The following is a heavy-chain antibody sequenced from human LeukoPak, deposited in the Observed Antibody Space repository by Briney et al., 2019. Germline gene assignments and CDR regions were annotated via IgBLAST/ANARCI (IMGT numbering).Heavy chain of an antibody. J-gene: IGHJ4*02. CDR3: ARAANRGGGSCYSDY. V-gene: IGHV1-18*01. D-gene: IGHD2-15*01. Sequence: ASVKVSCKASGYTYTSYGISWVRQAPGQGLEWMGWISGYNGKTNCEQKFQGRVTMTTDTSTTTAYMEVRSLTSDDTAVYYCARAANRGGGSCYSDYWGQGTLVTVSS. CDR1: GYTYTSYG. CDR2: ISGYNGKT.